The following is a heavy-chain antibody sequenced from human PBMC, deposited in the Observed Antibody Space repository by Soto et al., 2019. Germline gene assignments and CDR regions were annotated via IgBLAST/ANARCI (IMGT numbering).Heavy chain of an antibody. Sequence: TGGSLRLSCAASGFTFSSYGMHWVRQAPGKGLEWVAVIWYDGSNKYYADSVKGRFTISRDNSKNTLYLQMNSLRAEDTAVYYCARATLTRYYYYGMDVWGQGTTVTVSS. CDR1: GFTFSSYG. CDR2: IWYDGSNK. CDR3: ARATLTRYYYYGMDV. J-gene: IGHJ6*02. V-gene: IGHV3-33*01. D-gene: IGHD4-4*01.